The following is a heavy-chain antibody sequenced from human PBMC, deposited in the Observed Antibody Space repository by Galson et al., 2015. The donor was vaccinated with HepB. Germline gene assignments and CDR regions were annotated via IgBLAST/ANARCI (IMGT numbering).Heavy chain of an antibody. D-gene: IGHD1-26*01. V-gene: IGHV3-53*01. Sequence: SLRLSCAASGFTVISNYMSWVRQAPGKGLEWVSVIYSGGSTYYADSVKGRFTISRDHSKNTLYLQLNSLRAEDTAVYYCAREFWDLGGSYFFDYWGQGTLVTVSS. CDR2: IYSGGST. J-gene: IGHJ4*02. CDR1: GFTVISNY. CDR3: AREFWDLGGSYFFDY.